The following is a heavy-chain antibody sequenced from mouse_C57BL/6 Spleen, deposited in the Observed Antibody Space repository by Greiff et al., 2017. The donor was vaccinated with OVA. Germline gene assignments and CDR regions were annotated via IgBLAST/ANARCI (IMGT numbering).Heavy chain of an antibody. V-gene: IGHV7-3*01. D-gene: IGHD3-3*01. CDR3: ARSPLGYAMDY. Sequence: EVKLVESGGGLVQPGGSLSLSCAASGFTFTDYYMSWVRQPPGKALEWLGFIRNKANGYTTEYSAYVKGRFTISRDNSKSILYLQMNALRAEDSATYYCARSPLGYAMDYWGQGTSVTVSS. CDR1: GFTFTDYY. J-gene: IGHJ4*01. CDR2: IRNKANGYTT.